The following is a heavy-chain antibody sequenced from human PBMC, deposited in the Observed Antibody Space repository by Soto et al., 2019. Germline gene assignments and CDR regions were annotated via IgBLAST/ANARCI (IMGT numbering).Heavy chain of an antibody. CDR1: GGTFSSYA. CDR2: IVPLFGTP. Sequence: QVQLVQSGAEVKKPGSSVKVSCRASGGTFSSYAVTWVRQAPGQGLEWMGSIVPLFGTPNYAQSFRDRVTIIADKSTNTVYLELTSLTSEDTAIYFCAKDLGGVAVAALYCLDVWGRGTSVTVSS. CDR3: AKDLGGVAVAALYCLDV. J-gene: IGHJ6*02. V-gene: IGHV1-69*06. D-gene: IGHD6-19*01.